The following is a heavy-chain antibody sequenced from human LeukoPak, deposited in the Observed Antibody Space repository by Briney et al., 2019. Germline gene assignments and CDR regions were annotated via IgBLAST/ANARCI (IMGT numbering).Heavy chain of an antibody. D-gene: IGHD4-17*01. CDR3: ARQTLYGDNDDY. CDR2: IFYTGSS. V-gene: IGHV4-30-4*01. Sequence: PSETLSLTCTVSGGSINSGDYHWSWIRQPPGKGLEWIGYIFYTGSSYYNPSLKSRVTMSVDPPKNQFSLKLSSVTAADTAVYYCARQTLYGDNDDYWGQGTLVTVSS. CDR1: GGSINSGDYH. J-gene: IGHJ4*02.